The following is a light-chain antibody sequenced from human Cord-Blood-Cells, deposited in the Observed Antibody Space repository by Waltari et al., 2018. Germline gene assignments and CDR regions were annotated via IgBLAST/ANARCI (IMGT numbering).Light chain of an antibody. Sequence: SYVLTQPPSVSVAPGKTARITCWGNNIGRKSVHWYQQKPGQAPVLVIYYDSDRPSGIPERFSGSNSGNTATLTISRVEAGDEADYYCQVWDSSSVVFGGGTKLTVL. CDR2: YDS. V-gene: IGLV3-21*04. CDR3: QVWDSSSVV. CDR1: NIGRKS. J-gene: IGLJ2*01.